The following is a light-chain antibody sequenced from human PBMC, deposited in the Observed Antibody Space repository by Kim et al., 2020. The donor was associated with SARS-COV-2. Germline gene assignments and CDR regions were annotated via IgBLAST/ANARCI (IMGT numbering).Light chain of an antibody. J-gene: IGKJ4*01. V-gene: IGKV3-20*01. Sequence: GEKATLSCRARQSVTSRFLAWYQEKPGQAPKLLIYGASSRATGVPDRFSGSGSGTDFTLTISRLEPEDIAVYYCQQFGGSPMVTFGGGTKVDIK. CDR3: QQFGGSPMVT. CDR2: GAS. CDR1: QSVTSRF.